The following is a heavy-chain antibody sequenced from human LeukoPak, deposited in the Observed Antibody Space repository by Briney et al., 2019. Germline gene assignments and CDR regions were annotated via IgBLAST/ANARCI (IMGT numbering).Heavy chain of an antibody. CDR2: ISSNGGST. CDR1: GFTFSSYA. CDR3: ARDLSGSSTGMGYYYYYGMDV. J-gene: IGHJ6*02. D-gene: IGHD1-26*01. V-gene: IGHV3-64*02. Sequence: GGSLRLSCAASGFTFSSYAMHWVRQAPGKGLEYVSAISSNGGSTYYADSVKGRFTISRDNAKNSLYLQMDSLRAEDTAVYYCARDLSGSSTGMGYYYYYGMDVWGQGTTVTVSS.